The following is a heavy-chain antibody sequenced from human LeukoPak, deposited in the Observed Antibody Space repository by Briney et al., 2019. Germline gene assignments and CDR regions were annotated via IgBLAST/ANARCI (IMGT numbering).Heavy chain of an antibody. CDR3: AKVGKQWLALASLYDY. D-gene: IGHD6-19*01. CDR2: IYDSGRT. CDR1: GGSISSHY. J-gene: IGHJ4*02. Sequence: SETLSLTCTVSGGSISSHYWSWIRQPPGKGLEWIGYIYDSGRTNYNPSLKSRVTISVDTSKNQFSLKLSSVTAADTAVYYCAKVGKQWLALASLYDYWGQGTLVTVSS. V-gene: IGHV4-59*11.